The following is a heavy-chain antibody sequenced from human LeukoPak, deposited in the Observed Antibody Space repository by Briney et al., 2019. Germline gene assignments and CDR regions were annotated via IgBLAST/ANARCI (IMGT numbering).Heavy chain of an antibody. CDR1: GFTFTTYW. J-gene: IGHJ2*01. CDR3: ARDKIVGATTGSYFDL. CDR2: INQDGSEK. D-gene: IGHD1-26*01. V-gene: IGHV3-7*01. Sequence: PGGSLRLSCAASGFTFTTYWMSWVRQAPGKGLEWVANINQDGSEKYYVDSMKGRFTISRDNAKNSLYLQMNSLRAEDTAVYYCARDKIVGATTGSYFDLWGRGTLVTVSS.